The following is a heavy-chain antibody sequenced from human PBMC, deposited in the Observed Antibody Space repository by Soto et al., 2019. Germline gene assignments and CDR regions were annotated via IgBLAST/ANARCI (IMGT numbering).Heavy chain of an antibody. D-gene: IGHD3-10*01. Sequence: QVQLVQSGAEVRKPGSSVKVSCEASGGTFSSYSINWVRQAPGQGLEWMGGIIPIFGSTNYAQKFQGRVTITADKSTNTVSMELTSLRPDDTALYFCATKPLRGSDSVYFDHWGQGTLLTVSS. CDR1: GGTFSSYS. CDR3: ATKPLRGSDSVYFDH. J-gene: IGHJ4*02. V-gene: IGHV1-69*06. CDR2: IIPIFGST.